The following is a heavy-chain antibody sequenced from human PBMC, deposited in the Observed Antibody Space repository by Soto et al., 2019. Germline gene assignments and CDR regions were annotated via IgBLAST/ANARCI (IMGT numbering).Heavy chain of an antibody. D-gene: IGHD2-2*01. CDR1: GYTFTIYA. CDR3: AVFLGYCSSTSCYDYLDY. Sequence: ASVKVSCKASGYTFTIYAMHWVRQAPGQRLEWMGWINAGNGNTRYSQKFQGRVTITRDTSASTAYMELSSLRSEDTAVYYCAVFLGYCSSTSCYDYLDYWGQGTLVTVSS. J-gene: IGHJ4*02. V-gene: IGHV1-3*01. CDR2: INAGNGNT.